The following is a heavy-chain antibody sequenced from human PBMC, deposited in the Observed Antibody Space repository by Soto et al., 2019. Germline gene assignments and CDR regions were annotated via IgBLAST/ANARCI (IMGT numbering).Heavy chain of an antibody. Sequence: EVQLLESGGGLVQPGGSLRLSCAASGFTFSSYAMSWVRQAPGKGLEWVSAISGSGGSTYYADSVKGRFTISGDNSKNTRYLQMNSLRAEDTAVYYCAKGGGYAIFWFDPWGQGTLVTVSS. CDR3: AKGGGYAIFWFDP. D-gene: IGHD2-8*01. J-gene: IGHJ5*02. V-gene: IGHV3-23*01. CDR1: GFTFSSYA. CDR2: ISGSGGST.